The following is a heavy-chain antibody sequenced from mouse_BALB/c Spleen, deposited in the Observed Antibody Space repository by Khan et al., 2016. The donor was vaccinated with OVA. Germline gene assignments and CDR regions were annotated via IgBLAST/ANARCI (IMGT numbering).Heavy chain of an antibody. Sequence: QVQLQESGAELVKPGTSVKISCKASGYTFTSYYMYWVKQRPGKGLEWIGWINPNNGDSNFNEKFKSKATLTVDKSSSTAYMQLGILTSEDSAVYYCARSGYGNPFAYWGQGTLVTVSA. CDR3: ARSGYGNPFAY. D-gene: IGHD2-1*01. V-gene: IGHV1S81*02. CDR2: INPNNGDS. J-gene: IGHJ3*01. CDR1: GYTFTSYY.